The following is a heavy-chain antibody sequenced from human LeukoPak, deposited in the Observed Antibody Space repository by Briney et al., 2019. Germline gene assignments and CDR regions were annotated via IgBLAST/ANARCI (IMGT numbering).Heavy chain of an antibody. CDR1: GFTFSDYY. J-gene: IGHJ4*02. V-gene: IGHV3-11*06. Sequence: TGGSLRLSCAASGFTFSDYYMSWIRQAPGKGLEWVSYISSSSSYTNYADSVKGRFTISRDNAKNSLYLQMNSLRADDTAVYYCARYGVDYGSGGSGYGYWGQGTLVTVSS. CDR2: ISSSSSYT. CDR3: ARYGVDYGSGGSGYGY. D-gene: IGHD2-15*01.